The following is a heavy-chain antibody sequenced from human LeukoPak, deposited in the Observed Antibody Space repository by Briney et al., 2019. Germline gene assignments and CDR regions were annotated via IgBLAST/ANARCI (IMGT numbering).Heavy chain of an antibody. CDR3: ARAKWFGELPPGDY. J-gene: IGHJ4*02. V-gene: IGHV1-2*02. CDR1: GYTFTGYY. Sequence: ASVKVSCKASGYTFTGYYMHWVRQAPGQGLEWMGWINPNSGGTNYAQKFQGRVTMTRDTSISTAYMELSRLRSDDTAVYYCARAKWFGELPPGDYWGQGTLVTVSS. D-gene: IGHD3-10*01. CDR2: INPNSGGT.